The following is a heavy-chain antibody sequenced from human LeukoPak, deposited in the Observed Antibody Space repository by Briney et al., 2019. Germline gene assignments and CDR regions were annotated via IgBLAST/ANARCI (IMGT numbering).Heavy chain of an antibody. CDR1: GGTFSSYA. J-gene: IGHJ6*03. D-gene: IGHD6-13*01. CDR2: IIPIFGTA. Sequence: SVKVSCKASGGTFSSYAISWVRQAPGQGLEWMGGIIPIFGTANYAQKFQGRVTITADESTSTAYMELSSLRSEDTAVYYCARVRWEAAAGMNYYYYYMDVWGKGTTVTVSS. V-gene: IGHV1-69*13. CDR3: ARVRWEAAAGMNYYYYYMDV.